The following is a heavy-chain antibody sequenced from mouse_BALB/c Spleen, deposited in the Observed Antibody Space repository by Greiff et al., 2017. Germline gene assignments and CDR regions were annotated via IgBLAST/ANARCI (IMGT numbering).Heavy chain of an antibody. J-gene: IGHJ4*01. CDR3: ARSGTTGYYYAMDY. Sequence: VQLQQPGAELVRPGASVKLSCKASGYTFTSYWMNWVKQSHGKNLEWIGLINPYNGGTSYNQKFKGKATLTVDKSSSTAYMELLSLTSEDSAVYYCARSGTTGYYYAMDYWGQGTSVTVSS. CDR2: INPYNGGT. V-gene: IGHV1-26*01. D-gene: IGHD1-1*01. CDR1: GYTFTSYW.